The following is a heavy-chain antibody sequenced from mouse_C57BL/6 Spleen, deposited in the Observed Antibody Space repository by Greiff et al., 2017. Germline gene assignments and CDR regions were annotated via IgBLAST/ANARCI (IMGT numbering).Heavy chain of an antibody. CDR2: IRSKSNNYAT. D-gene: IGHD4-1*01. Sequence: EVKVVESGGGLVQPKGSLKLSCAASGFSFNTYAMNWVRQAPGKGLEWVARIRSKSNNYATYYADSVKDRFTISRDDSESMLYLQMNNLKTEDTAMYYCVRRRWDGAMDYWGQGTSVTVSS. CDR1: GFSFNTYA. J-gene: IGHJ4*01. CDR3: VRRRWDGAMDY. V-gene: IGHV10-1*01.